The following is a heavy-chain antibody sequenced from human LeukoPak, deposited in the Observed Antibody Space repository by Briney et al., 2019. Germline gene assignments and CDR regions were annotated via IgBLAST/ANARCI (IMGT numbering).Heavy chain of an antibody. J-gene: IGHJ5*02. CDR3: AREGHITIFGVASRLPHMRFDP. V-gene: IGHV4-4*07. CDR1: GGSISSYY. Sequence: PSETLSLTCTVSGGSISSYYWSWIRQPAGKGLEWIGRIYTSGSTNYNPSLKSRVTISVDTSKNQFSLRLSSVTAADTAVYYCAREGHITIFGVASRLPHMRFDPWGQGTLVTVSS. D-gene: IGHD3-3*01. CDR2: IYTSGST.